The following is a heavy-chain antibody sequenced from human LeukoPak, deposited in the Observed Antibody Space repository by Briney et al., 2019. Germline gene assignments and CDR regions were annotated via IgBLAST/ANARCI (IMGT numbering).Heavy chain of an antibody. V-gene: IGHV1-69*04. Sequence: ASVKVSCKASGGTFSSYAISWVRQAPGQGLEWMGRIIPILGIANYAQKFQGRVTITADKSTSTAYMELSSLRSEDTAVYYCARGRYDFWSGYYPQPYYYYGMDVWGQGTTVTVSS. CDR3: ARGRYDFWSGYYPQPYYYYGMDV. CDR1: GGTFSSYA. D-gene: IGHD3-3*01. CDR2: IIPILGIA. J-gene: IGHJ6*02.